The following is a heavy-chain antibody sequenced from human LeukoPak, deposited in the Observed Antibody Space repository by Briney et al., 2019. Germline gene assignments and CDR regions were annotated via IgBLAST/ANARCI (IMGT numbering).Heavy chain of an antibody. D-gene: IGHD3-10*01. J-gene: IGHJ6*02. CDR2: ISYDGSNK. Sequence: GGSLRLSCAASGFTFSSYAMHWVRQAPGKGLEWVAVISYDGSNKYYADSVKGRFTISRDNSKNTLYLQMNSLRAEDTAVYYCARDHSGSGSYYWDYYYGMDVWGQGTTVTVSS. CDR3: ARDHSGSGSYYWDYYYGMDV. V-gene: IGHV3-30-3*01. CDR1: GFTFSSYA.